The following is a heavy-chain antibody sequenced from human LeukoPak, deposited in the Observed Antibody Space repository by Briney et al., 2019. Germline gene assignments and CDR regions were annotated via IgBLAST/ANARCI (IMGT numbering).Heavy chain of an antibody. J-gene: IGHJ4*02. D-gene: IGHD1-1*01. Sequence: ASVKVSCKASGYTFTSYYMHWVRQAPGQGLEWMGIINPSGGSTSYAQKLQGRVTMTTDTSTSTAYMELRSLRSDDTAVYYCARVANDGGSNWGQGTLVTVSS. V-gene: IGHV1-46*01. CDR2: INPSGGST. CDR1: GYTFTSYY. CDR3: ARVANDGGSN.